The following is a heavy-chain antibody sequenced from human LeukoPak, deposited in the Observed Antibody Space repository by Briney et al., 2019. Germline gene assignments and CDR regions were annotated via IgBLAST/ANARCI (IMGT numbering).Heavy chain of an antibody. D-gene: IGHD1-26*01. Sequence: GASVKVSCKASGYTFTSYGISWVRQAPGQGLEWMGWISAYNGNTNYAQKLQGRVTMTTDTSTSTAYMELRSLRSDDTAVYYCARAAWERRGYYYGMDVWGQGTTVTVSS. V-gene: IGHV1-18*01. CDR1: GYTFTSYG. CDR3: ARAAWERRGYYYGMDV. J-gene: IGHJ6*02. CDR2: ISAYNGNT.